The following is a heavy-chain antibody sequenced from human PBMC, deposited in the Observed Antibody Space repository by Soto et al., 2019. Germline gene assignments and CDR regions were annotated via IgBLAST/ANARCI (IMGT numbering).Heavy chain of an antibody. J-gene: IGHJ4*02. V-gene: IGHV1-46*01. Sequence: ASVKVSCKASGYTFTSYYMHWVRQAPGQGLEWMGLINPSGGSTSYAQKFQGRVTMTRDTSTSTVYMELSSLRSEDTAVYYCARGLYDLGIGYYTAPCYWGQGTLVTVSS. CDR2: INPSGGST. D-gene: IGHD3-3*01. CDR3: ARGLYDLGIGYYTAPCY. CDR1: GYTFTSYY.